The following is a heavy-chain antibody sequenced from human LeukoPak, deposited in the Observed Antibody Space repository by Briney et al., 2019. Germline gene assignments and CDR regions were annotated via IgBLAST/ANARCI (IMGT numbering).Heavy chain of an antibody. CDR2: INQDGGET. CDR1: GFIFSSHW. Sequence: GGSLRLSCGASGFIFSSHWMSWVRLAPGKGLEWVANINQDGGETYYVGAVKGRFTISRDNAQNSLYLQMNSLRAEDTAVYYCARDGVAAGIYFDYWGQGALVTVSS. CDR3: ARDGVAAGIYFDY. J-gene: IGHJ4*02. D-gene: IGHD6-13*01. V-gene: IGHV3-7*01.